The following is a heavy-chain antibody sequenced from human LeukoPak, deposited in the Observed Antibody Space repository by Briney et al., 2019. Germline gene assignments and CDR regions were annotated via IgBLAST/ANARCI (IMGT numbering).Heavy chain of an antibody. CDR3: ARAAYSSTWYSRYFDL. J-gene: IGHJ2*01. CDR2: IGTAGEI. V-gene: IGHV3-13*01. CDR1: GFTFRSYD. Sequence: GGSLRLSCAASGFTFRSYDMHWVRQAPGKGLEWVSGIGTAGEIYYPGSVKGRFTISRENAKNSLYLQMNSLRARDTAVYYCARAAYSSTWYSRYFDLWGRGTLVTVSS. D-gene: IGHD6-13*01.